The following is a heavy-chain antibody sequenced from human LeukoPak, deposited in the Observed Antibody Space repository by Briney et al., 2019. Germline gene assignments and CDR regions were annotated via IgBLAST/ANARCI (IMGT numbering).Heavy chain of an antibody. V-gene: IGHV3-48*01. CDR2: ISSDAKTV. Sequence: GGSLRPSCAASGSNFRFYIINWVRQAQGKGLEWISYISSDAKTVDYADSVKGRFTISRDNAKNSLYLQMSSLSADDTAVYYCARVGSRYGPPNSWGQGTLVTVSS. D-gene: IGHD5-18*01. CDR3: ARVGSRYGPPNS. J-gene: IGHJ4*02. CDR1: GSNFRFYI.